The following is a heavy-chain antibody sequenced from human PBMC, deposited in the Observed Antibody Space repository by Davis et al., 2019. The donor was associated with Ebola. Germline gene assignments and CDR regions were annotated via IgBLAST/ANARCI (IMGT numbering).Heavy chain of an antibody. V-gene: IGHV3-23*01. CDR3: ARNYHSTEYYDEFGDY. CDR2: ITSGGRT. D-gene: IGHD3-3*01. J-gene: IGHJ4*02. Sequence: GESLKISCAASGFTFSNYAMDWVRQAPGKGLEWVSGITSGGRTNYADSVKGRFTISRDDSKSALFLQMNSLRAEDTAVYYCARNYHSTEYYDEFGDYWGQGTLVTVSS. CDR1: GFTFSNYA.